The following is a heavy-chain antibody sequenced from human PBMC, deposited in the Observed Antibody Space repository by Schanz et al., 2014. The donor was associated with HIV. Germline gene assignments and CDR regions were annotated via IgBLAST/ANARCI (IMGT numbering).Heavy chain of an antibody. D-gene: IGHD6-19*01. CDR3: ARSPDWAGTDAFDI. Sequence: VQLVESGGGLLQPGGSLRLTCVASGFTVSSNYMTWVRQAPGKGLEWAAVIWYDGSYKYYADSVKGRFTISRDNPKNTLYLQMNSLRAEDTAIYYCARSPDWAGTDAFDIWGQGTMVTVSS. V-gene: IGHV3-33*08. CDR2: IWYDGSYK. CDR1: GFTVSSNY. J-gene: IGHJ3*02.